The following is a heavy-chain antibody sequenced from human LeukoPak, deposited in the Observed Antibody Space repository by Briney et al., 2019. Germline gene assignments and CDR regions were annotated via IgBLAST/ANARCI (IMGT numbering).Heavy chain of an antibody. CDR3: ARLLVYNSGGEAFDH. D-gene: IGHD1-20*01. J-gene: IGHJ4*02. CDR1: GFTVSSNY. Sequence: GGSLRLSCTASGFTVSSNYMSWVRQAPGKGLEWVAIISYDGSTKYYAESGKGRFTISRDNSKNTLYLQMNSLRAEDTAVYYCARLLVYNSGGEAFDHWGQGTLVTVSS. V-gene: IGHV3-30*03. CDR2: ISYDGSTK.